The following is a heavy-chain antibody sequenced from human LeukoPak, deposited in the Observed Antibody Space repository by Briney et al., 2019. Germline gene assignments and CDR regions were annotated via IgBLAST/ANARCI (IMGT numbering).Heavy chain of an antibody. V-gene: IGHV4-38-2*01. CDR3: ARSWNFGRAVEAFDI. D-gene: IGHD1-1*01. CDR1: GYSISSGYY. J-gene: IGHJ3*02. CDR2: KHRGGST. Sequence: PSETLYLICAVSGYSISSGYYWGWIRQPPGKGLEWIGSKHRGGSTYYNPSLESRVTISIDTSMNQFSLRLSSVTAADTTDTAVYYCARSWNFGRAVEAFDISGQRIMVTVSS.